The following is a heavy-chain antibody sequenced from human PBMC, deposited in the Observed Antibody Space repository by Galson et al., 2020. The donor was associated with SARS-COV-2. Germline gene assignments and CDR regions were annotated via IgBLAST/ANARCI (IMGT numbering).Heavy chain of an antibody. D-gene: IGHD6-19*01. CDR2: INHSGST. CDR3: AQESRYSSGWYSPYGMDV. V-gene: IGHV4-34*01. CDR1: GGSFSGYY. Sequence: SETLSLTCAVYGGSFSGYYWSWIRQPPGKGLEWIGEINHSGSTNYNPSLKSRVTISVDTSKNQFSLKLSSVTAADTAVYYCAQESRYSSGWYSPYGMDVWGQGTLVTVSS. J-gene: IGHJ6*02.